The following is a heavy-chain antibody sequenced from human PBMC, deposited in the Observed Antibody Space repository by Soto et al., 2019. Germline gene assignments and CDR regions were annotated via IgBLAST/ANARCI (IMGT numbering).Heavy chain of an antibody. Sequence: GGSLRLSCAASGFTFSSYGMHWVRQAPGKGLEWVAVISYDGSNKYYADSVKGRFTISRDNSKNTLYLQMNSLRAEDTAVYYCAKAPGLHSSSWILDYYYYGMDVWGQGTTVTVSS. CDR1: GFTFSSYG. J-gene: IGHJ6*02. D-gene: IGHD6-13*01. V-gene: IGHV3-30*18. CDR2: ISYDGSNK. CDR3: AKAPGLHSSSWILDYYYYGMDV.